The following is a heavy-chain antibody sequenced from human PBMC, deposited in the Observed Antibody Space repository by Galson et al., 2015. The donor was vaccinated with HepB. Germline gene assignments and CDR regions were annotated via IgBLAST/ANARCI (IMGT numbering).Heavy chain of an antibody. J-gene: IGHJ4*02. Sequence: SETLSLTCAVYGGSFSGYYWSWIRQPPWKGLEWIGEINHSGSTNYNPSLKRRVTISVDTSKNQFSLKLSSVTAADTAVYYCATTKGGRGWLQLRDFRVDYWGQGTLVTVSS. CDR1: GGSFSGYY. CDR2: INHSGST. D-gene: IGHD5-24*01. V-gene: IGHV4-34*01. CDR3: ATTKGGRGWLQLRDFRVDY.